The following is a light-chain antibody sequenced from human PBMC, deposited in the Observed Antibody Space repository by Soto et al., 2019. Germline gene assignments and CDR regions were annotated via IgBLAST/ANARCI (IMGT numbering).Light chain of an antibody. Sequence: EIVLTQSPGTLSLSPGERATLSCRASQSVRSSSLVWYQQKSGQAPRLLIYGASARATGIPDRFSGSGSGTDFTLTISRLEPEDFAVYYCQQYDSSPWTFGQGTKVEIK. V-gene: IGKV3-20*01. J-gene: IGKJ1*01. CDR1: QSVRSSS. CDR2: GAS. CDR3: QQYDSSPWT.